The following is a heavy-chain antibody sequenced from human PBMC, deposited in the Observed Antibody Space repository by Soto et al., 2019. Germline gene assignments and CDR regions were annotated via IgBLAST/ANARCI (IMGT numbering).Heavy chain of an antibody. D-gene: IGHD1-26*01. CDR1: GFTFSDYA. CDR3: GRRGPAVGVTGPSDY. Sequence: EVQLVESGGGLVKPGGSLRLSCAAFGFTFSDYAMSWVRQPPGKGLEWVSSINTNSYYIYYGDSVQGRCTTSRDNAHNSLYLQMNSLRVEDTAVYYCGRRGPAVGVTGPSDYWGQGTLVIVAS. J-gene: IGHJ4*02. V-gene: IGHV3-21*01. CDR2: INTNSYYI.